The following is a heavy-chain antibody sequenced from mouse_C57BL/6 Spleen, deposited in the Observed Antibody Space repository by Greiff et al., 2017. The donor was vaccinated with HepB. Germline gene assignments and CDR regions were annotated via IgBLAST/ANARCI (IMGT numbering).Heavy chain of an antibody. CDR1: GYTFTDYN. CDR3: ASKLLYPWLAY. D-gene: IGHD1-1*01. J-gene: IGHJ3*01. Sequence: EVQLQQSGPELVKPGASVKMSCKASGYTFTDYNMHWVKQSHGKSLEWIGYINPNNGGTSYNQKFKGKATLTVNKSSSTADMELRSLTSEDSAVYYFASKLLYPWLAYWGQGTLVTVSA. V-gene: IGHV1-22*01. CDR2: INPNNGGT.